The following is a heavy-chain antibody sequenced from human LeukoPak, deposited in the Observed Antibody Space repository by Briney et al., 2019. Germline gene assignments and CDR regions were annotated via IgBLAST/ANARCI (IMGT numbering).Heavy chain of an antibody. CDR1: GFSFSSYA. CDR2: ISYDGSNK. J-gene: IGHJ6*02. V-gene: IGHV3-30*18. D-gene: IGHD6-13*01. CDR3: AKDQGGGSSWPHNYYYYGMDV. Sequence: PGGSLILSCAASGFSFSSYAMSWVRQAPGKGLEWVAVISYDGSNKYYADSVKGRFTISRDNSKNTLYLQMSSLRAEDTAVYYCAKDQGGGSSWPHNYYYYGMDVWGQGTTVTVSS.